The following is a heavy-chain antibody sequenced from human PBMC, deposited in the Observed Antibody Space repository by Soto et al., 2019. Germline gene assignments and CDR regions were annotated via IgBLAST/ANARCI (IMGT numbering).Heavy chain of an antibody. V-gene: IGHV3-23*01. D-gene: IGHD6-19*01. J-gene: IGHJ4*02. Sequence: GGSLRLSCAASGFTFSSYAMSWVRQAPGKGLEWVSAISGSGGSTYYADSVKGRFTISRDNSKNTLYLQVNSLRAEDTAVYYCAKASSSGRYYFDYWGQGTLVTVSS. CDR1: GFTFSSYA. CDR2: ISGSGGST. CDR3: AKASSSGRYYFDY.